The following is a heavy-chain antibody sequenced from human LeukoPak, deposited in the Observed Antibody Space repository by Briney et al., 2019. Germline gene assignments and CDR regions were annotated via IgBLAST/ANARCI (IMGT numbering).Heavy chain of an antibody. CDR3: ARADVSTYCSSTICNRDYYYMDV. CDR2: IIPILGIA. V-gene: IGHV1-69*02. CDR1: GGTFSSYT. Sequence: GSSVKVSCKASGGTFSSYTISWLRQAPGQGLEWMGRIIPILGIANYAQKFQGRVTITADKYTSTAYMELSSLRSEDTAVYYCARADVSTYCSSTICNRDYYYMDVWGKGTTVTVSS. J-gene: IGHJ6*03. D-gene: IGHD2-2*01.